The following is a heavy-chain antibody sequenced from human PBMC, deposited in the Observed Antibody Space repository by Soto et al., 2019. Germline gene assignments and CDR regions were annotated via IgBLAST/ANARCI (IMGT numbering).Heavy chain of an antibody. CDR1: GGTFSSYA. V-gene: IGHV1-69*13. J-gene: IGHJ5*02. Sequence: ASVKVSCKASGGTFSSYAISWVRQAPGQGLEWMGGIIPIFGTANYAQKFQGRVTITADESTSTAYMELSSLRSEDTAVYYCARDPFGRAPGVWFDPWGQGTLVTVS. CDR2: IIPIFGTA. CDR3: ARDPFGRAPGVWFDP. D-gene: IGHD3-16*01.